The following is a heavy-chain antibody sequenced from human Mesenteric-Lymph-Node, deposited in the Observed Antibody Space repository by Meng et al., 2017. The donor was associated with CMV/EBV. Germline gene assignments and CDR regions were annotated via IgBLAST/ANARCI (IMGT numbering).Heavy chain of an antibody. Sequence: SETLSLTCTVSGGSISSYYWSWIRQPPGKGLEWIGYVSYSGNTNYNPSLKSRVTISVDTSKNQFSLKLSSVTAADTAVYYSARESSYSSGWYLGYYFDYWGQGTLVTVSS. J-gene: IGHJ4*02. CDR2: VSYSGNT. CDR3: ARESSYSSGWYLGYYFDY. V-gene: IGHV4-59*01. CDR1: GGSISSYY. D-gene: IGHD6-19*01.